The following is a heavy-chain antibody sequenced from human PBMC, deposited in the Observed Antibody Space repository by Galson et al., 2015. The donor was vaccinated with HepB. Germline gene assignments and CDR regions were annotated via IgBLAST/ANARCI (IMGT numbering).Heavy chain of an antibody. CDR2: IWYDGSNK. CDR1: GFTFSSYG. V-gene: IGHV3-33*01. J-gene: IGHJ1*01. CDR3: ARDSSIAATPTEYFQH. Sequence: LRLSCAASGFTFSSYGMHWVRQAPGKGLEWVAVIWYDGSNKYYADSVKGRFTISRDNSKNTLYLQMNSLRAEDTAAYYCARDSSIAATPTEYFQHWGQGTLVTVSS. D-gene: IGHD2-15*01.